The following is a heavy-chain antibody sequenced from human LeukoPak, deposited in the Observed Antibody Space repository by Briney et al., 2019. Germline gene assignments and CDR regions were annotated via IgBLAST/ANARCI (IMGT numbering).Heavy chain of an antibody. Sequence: ASVTVSCKASGYTFTGYYMRWVRQAPGQGLEWMGRINPNSGGTNYAQKFQGRVTMTRDTSISTAYMELGSLRSGDTAVYYCARGTITMIVVVLDYWGQGTLVTVSS. V-gene: IGHV1-2*06. D-gene: IGHD3-22*01. CDR1: GYTFTGYY. J-gene: IGHJ4*02. CDR2: INPNSGGT. CDR3: ARGTITMIVVVLDY.